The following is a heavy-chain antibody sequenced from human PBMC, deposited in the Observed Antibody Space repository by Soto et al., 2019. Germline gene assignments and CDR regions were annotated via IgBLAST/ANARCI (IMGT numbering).Heavy chain of an antibody. V-gene: IGHV1-69*01. Sequence: QVQLVQSGAEVKKPGSSVKVSCKASGGTFSSYAISWVRQAPGQGLEWMGGIIPIFGTANYAQKFQGRGTITADESTSTAYMELSSLRSEDTAVYYCAGARRGSYYLFGVDYWGQGTLVTVSS. CDR2: IIPIFGTA. J-gene: IGHJ4*02. CDR3: AGARRGSYYLFGVDY. D-gene: IGHD1-26*01. CDR1: GGTFSSYA.